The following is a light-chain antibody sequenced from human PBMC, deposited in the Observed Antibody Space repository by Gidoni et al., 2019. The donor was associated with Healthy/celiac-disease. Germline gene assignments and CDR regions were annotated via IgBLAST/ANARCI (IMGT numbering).Light chain of an antibody. CDR1: RSDVGSYNL. J-gene: IGLJ1*01. Sequence: QSALTQPASVSGAPGQSITISCTGTRSDVGSYNLVSWYQQHPGKAPKLMIYEGSKRPSGVSNRFSGSKSGNTASLTISVLQAEDEADYYCCSYAGSSTYVFGTGTKVTVL. V-gene: IGLV2-23*01. CDR3: CSYAGSSTYV. CDR2: EGS.